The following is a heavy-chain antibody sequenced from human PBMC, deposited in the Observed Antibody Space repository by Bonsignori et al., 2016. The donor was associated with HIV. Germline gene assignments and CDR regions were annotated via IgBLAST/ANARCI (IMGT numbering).Heavy chain of an antibody. Sequence: VRQAPGKGLEWVAVIWYDGSNKYYADSVKGRFTISRDNSKNTLYLQMNSLRAEDTAVYYCAKETYYYDSSGYPTGYFDLWGRGTLVTVSS. CDR3: AKETYYYDSSGYPTGYFDL. D-gene: IGHD3-22*01. CDR2: IWYDGSNK. J-gene: IGHJ2*01. V-gene: IGHV3-33*06.